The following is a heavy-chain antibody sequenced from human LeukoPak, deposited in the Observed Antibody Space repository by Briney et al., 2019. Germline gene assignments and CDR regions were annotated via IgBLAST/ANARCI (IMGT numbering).Heavy chain of an antibody. CDR1: GFTFSNYA. J-gene: IGHJ4*02. Sequence: PGGSLRLSCAASGFTFSNYAMHWVRQAPAKGLEWVALISYDGSNKCYADSVKGRFTISRDNSKNTLYLQMNSLRGEDTAVYYCARGAPRNYDFWSGPFDYWGQGSLVTVSS. V-gene: IGHV3-30-3*01. CDR2: ISYDGSNK. CDR3: ARGAPRNYDFWSGPFDY. D-gene: IGHD3-3*01.